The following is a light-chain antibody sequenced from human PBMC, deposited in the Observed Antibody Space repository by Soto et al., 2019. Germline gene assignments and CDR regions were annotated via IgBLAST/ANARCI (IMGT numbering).Light chain of an antibody. CDR1: QSTYTN. CDR3: QQYNKWPLT. J-gene: IGKJ4*01. CDR2: GAS. V-gene: IGKV3-15*01. Sequence: EIVMTQSPATLSVSPGERATLSCRASQSTYTNLAWYQHKPGQAPRLLIYGASTRATAIPARFSGSGSGTEFTLTISSLQSEDFAVYYGQQYNKWPLTFGGGTKVESK.